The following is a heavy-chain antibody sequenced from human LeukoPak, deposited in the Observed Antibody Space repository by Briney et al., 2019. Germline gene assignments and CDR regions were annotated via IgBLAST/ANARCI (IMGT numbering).Heavy chain of an antibody. J-gene: IGHJ4*02. V-gene: IGHV1-18*01. CDR3: ARDLKKLVRATTSPFDY. D-gene: IGHD1-26*01. CDR1: GYTFTSYG. CDR2: ISAYNGNT. Sequence: VASVKVSCKASGYTFTSYGISWVRQAPGQGLEWMGWISAYNGNTNYAQKLQGRVTMTTDTSTSTAYMELRSLRSDDTAVYYCARDLKKLVRATTSPFDYWGQGTLVTVSS.